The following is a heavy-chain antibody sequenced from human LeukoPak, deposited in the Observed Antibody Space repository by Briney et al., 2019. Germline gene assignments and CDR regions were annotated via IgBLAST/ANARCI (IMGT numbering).Heavy chain of an antibody. CDR3: ARGGYCSSTSCPGGGYNWFDP. Sequence: ASVKVSCKASGYTFTGYYIHWVRQAPGQGLEWMGWINPNSGGTNYAQKFQGRVTMTRDTSISTAYMELSRLRSDDTAVYYCARGGYCSSTSCPGGGYNWFDPWGQGTLVTVSS. D-gene: IGHD2-2*01. CDR1: GYTFTGYY. CDR2: INPNSGGT. J-gene: IGHJ5*02. V-gene: IGHV1-2*02.